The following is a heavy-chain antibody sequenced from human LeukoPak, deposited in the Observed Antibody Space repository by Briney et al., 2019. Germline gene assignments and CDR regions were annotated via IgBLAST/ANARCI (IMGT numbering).Heavy chain of an antibody. J-gene: IGHJ4*02. D-gene: IGHD2-2*01. Sequence: PGGSLRLSCAASGSTFSSYWMSWVRQAPGKGLEWVASIKQDGSQKYYVDSVKGRFTISRDNAKDSLYLQVNSLGVEDTAVYYCARGRDCGSTSCWGLFDYWGQGTLVTVSS. CDR2: IKQDGSQK. CDR3: ARGRDCGSTSCWGLFDY. V-gene: IGHV3-7*01. CDR1: GSTFSSYW.